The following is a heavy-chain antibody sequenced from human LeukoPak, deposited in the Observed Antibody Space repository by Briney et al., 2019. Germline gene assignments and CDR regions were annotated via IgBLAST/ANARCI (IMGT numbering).Heavy chain of an antibody. CDR3: ARDRWDYVWGSYRPDAFDI. J-gene: IGHJ3*02. Sequence: ASVKVSCKASGYTFTSYGISWVRQAPGQGLEWMGWINPNSGGTNYAQKFQGRVTMTRDTSISTAYMELSRLRSDDTAVYYCARDRWDYVWGSYRPDAFDIWGQGTMVTVSS. CDR2: INPNSGGT. D-gene: IGHD3-16*02. V-gene: IGHV1-2*02. CDR1: GYTFTSYG.